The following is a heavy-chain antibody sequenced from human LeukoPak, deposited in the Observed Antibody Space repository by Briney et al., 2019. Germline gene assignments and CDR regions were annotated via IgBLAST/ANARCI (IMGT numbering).Heavy chain of an antibody. CDR3: ARASTSGYYYY. Sequence: MSSETLSLTCGVYGGSFSGYYWTWIRQSPGMGLEWIGEIIHGGSTNYNPSLTSRVTISVDTSKNQFSLKLSSVTAADTAVYYCARASTSGYYYYWGQGNLVTVSS. V-gene: IGHV4-34*12. CDR2: IIHGGST. CDR1: GGSFSGYY. D-gene: IGHD3-22*01. J-gene: IGHJ4*02.